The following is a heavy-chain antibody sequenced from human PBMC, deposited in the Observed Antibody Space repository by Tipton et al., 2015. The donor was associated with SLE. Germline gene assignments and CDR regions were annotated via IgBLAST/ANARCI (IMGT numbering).Heavy chain of an antibody. Sequence: TLSLTCSVSGGSMTGYYWTWIRQPPGKGLEWIGYISYSGSTNYNPSLKSRLTISVDTSKNQFSLRLNSVTAADTAVYYCARVAYSNYNYWGQGTLVTVSS. CDR2: ISYSGST. CDR1: GGSMTGYY. D-gene: IGHD4-11*01. J-gene: IGHJ4*02. V-gene: IGHV4-59*12. CDR3: ARVAYSNYNY.